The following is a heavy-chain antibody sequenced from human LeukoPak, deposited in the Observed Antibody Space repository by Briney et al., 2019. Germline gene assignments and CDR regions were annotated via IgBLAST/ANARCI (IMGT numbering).Heavy chain of an antibody. CDR3: ARRRSRDGYHRFDY. J-gene: IGHJ4*02. CDR2: MNPNSGNT. CDR1: GYTFTSYD. Sequence: ASVKVSCKASGYTFTSYDINWVRQATGQGLEWMGWMNPNSGNTGYAQKFQGRVTMTRNTSISTAYMELSSLRSEDTAVYYCARRRSRDGYHRFDYWGQGTLVTVSS. D-gene: IGHD5-24*01. V-gene: IGHV1-8*01.